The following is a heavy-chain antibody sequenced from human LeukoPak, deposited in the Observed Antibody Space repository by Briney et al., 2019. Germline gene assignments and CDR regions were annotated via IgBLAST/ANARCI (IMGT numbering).Heavy chain of an antibody. J-gene: IGHJ5*02. CDR1: GYTFTGYY. D-gene: IGHD3-3*01. Sequence: ASVKVSCKASGYTFTGYYMHWVRQAPGQGLEWMGWINPNSGGTNYAQKFQGWVTMTRDTSISTAYMELSRLRSDDTAVYYCAKGGIFVEVLRFLEWTMQGNWFDPWGQGTLVTVSS. CDR2: INPNSGGT. V-gene: IGHV1-2*04. CDR3: AKGGIFVEVLRFLEWTMQGNWFDP.